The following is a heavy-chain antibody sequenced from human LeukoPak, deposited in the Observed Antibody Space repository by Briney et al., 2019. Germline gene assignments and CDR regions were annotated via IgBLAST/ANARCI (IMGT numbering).Heavy chain of an antibody. CDR3: ARGGSGSKFGNYYYYMDV. CDR2: ISYDGSNK. J-gene: IGHJ6*03. V-gene: IGHV3-30-3*01. D-gene: IGHD3-10*01. Sequence: GGSLRLSCAASGFTFSSYAMHWVRQAPGKGLEWVAVISYDGSNKYYADSVKGRFTISRDNAKNSLYLQMNSLRAEDTAVYYCARGGSGSKFGNYYYYMDVWGKGTTVTVSS. CDR1: GFTFSSYA.